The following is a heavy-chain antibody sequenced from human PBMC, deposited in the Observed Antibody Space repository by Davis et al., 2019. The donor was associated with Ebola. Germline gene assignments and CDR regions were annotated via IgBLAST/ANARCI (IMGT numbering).Heavy chain of an antibody. J-gene: IGHJ4*02. CDR2: IYYSGST. Sequence: MPSETLSLTCTVSGGSVNSGSYYWGWVRQPPGKGLEWIGSIYYSGSTYYNPSLKSRVTISLDTSKNKLSLKLSSVTAADTAVYYCARGSRWRQLYPDYWGQGSLVTVSS. D-gene: IGHD5-24*01. CDR3: ARGSRWRQLYPDY. CDR1: GGSVNSGSYY. V-gene: IGHV4-39*07.